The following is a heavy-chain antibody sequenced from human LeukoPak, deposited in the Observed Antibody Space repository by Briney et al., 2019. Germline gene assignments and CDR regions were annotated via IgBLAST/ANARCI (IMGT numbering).Heavy chain of an antibody. V-gene: IGHV1-18*04. CDR3: ARSPSGYDRLIDY. CDR2: ISAYNGNT. J-gene: IGHJ4*02. D-gene: IGHD5-12*01. CDR1: GYTFTNYG. Sequence: ASVKVSCKASGYTFTNYGFSWVRQAPGQGLEWMGWISAYNGNTGYAQKFQGRVTMTTDTSTSTAYMELRGLTSDDTAVYYCARSPSGYDRLIDYWGQGTLVTVSS.